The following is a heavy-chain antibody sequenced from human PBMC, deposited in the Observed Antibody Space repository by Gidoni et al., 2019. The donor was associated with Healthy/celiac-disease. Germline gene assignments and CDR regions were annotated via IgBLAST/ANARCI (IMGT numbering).Heavy chain of an antibody. D-gene: IGHD6-13*01. CDR1: GGSISSSSYY. Sequence: QLQLQESGPGLVKPSETLSLTCTVSGGSISSSSYYWGWIRQPPWKGLEWIGSIYYSGRTYYNPSLKSRVTISVDTSKNQFSLKLSSVTAADTAVYYCARPRHGWSSSWYFDYWGQGTLVTVSS. V-gene: IGHV4-39*01. CDR3: ARPRHGWSSSWYFDY. J-gene: IGHJ4*02. CDR2: IYYSGRT.